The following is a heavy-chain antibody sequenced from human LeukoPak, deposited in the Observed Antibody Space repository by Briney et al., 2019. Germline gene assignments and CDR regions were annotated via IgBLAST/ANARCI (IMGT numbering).Heavy chain of an antibody. CDR3: ARDRNYYGSGSYYTAMDV. J-gene: IGHJ6*02. CDR2: IIPILGIA. D-gene: IGHD3-10*01. V-gene: IGHV1-69*04. CDR1: GGTFSSYA. Sequence: SVKVSCKASGGTFSSYAISWVRQAPGQGLEWMGRIIPILGIANYAQKFQGRVTITADKSTSTAYMELSSLRSEDTAVYYCARDRNYYGSGSYYTAMDVWGQGTTVTVSS.